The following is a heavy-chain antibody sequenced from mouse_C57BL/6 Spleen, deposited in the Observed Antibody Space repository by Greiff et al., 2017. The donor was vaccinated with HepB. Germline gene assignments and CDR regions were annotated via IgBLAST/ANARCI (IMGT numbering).Heavy chain of an antibody. CDR2: IDPEDGDT. J-gene: IGHJ2*01. CDR3: TLLFITTVVRENGFDY. V-gene: IGHV14-1*01. D-gene: IGHD1-1*01. Sequence: EVQLQQSGAELVRPGASVKLSCTASGFNIKDYYMHWVKQRPEQGLEWIGRIDPEDGDTEYAPKFQGKATMTADTSSNTAYLQLSSLTSEDTAVYYCTLLFITTVVRENGFDYWGQGTTLTVAS. CDR1: GFNIKDYY.